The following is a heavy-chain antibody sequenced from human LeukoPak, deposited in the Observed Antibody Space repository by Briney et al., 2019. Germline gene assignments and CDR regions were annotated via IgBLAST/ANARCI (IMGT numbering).Heavy chain of an antibody. V-gene: IGHV5-51*01. CDR2: IYPGDSDT. Sequence: GESLETSFKGSESRFNSYWIAGVRQMPGKGREWMGIIYPGDSDTRYSPSFQGQVTISDDKSISTAYLQWSSLKASETAMYCCARGHGMDVWGQGTTVTVSS. CDR3: ARGHGMDV. J-gene: IGHJ6*02. CDR1: ESRFNSYW.